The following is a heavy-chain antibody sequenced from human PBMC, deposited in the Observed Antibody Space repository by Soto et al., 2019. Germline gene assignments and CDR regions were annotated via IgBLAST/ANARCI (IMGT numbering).Heavy chain of an antibody. Sequence: QITLQESGPTLVKPTQPLTLTCTFSGFSLTTSGVGVGWIRQPPGKALDCLALIYWDEDKHYSPSLKSRLNXTXXTSTKQVVLTMTNMDPVDTGTYYWAHVHYGSGKMNWGQGTLVTVSS. D-gene: IGHD3-10*01. CDR2: IYWDEDK. CDR1: GFSLTTSGVG. J-gene: IGHJ4*02. CDR3: AHVHYGSGKMN. V-gene: IGHV2-5*02.